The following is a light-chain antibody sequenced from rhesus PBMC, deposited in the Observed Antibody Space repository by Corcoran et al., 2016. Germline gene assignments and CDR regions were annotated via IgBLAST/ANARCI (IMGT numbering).Light chain of an antibody. CDR3: LLYSSRPPYS. V-gene: IGKV1-22*01. CDR2: TAS. Sequence: DIQMTQSPSSLSASVGDTVTITCRASQSISSWLDWYQQKPGKAPRLLIYTASTLQSGVPSRLSGSGSGTDFTLTISSLQPEDFATYYCLLYSSRPPYSFGQGTKVEIK. J-gene: IGKJ2*01. CDR1: QSISSW.